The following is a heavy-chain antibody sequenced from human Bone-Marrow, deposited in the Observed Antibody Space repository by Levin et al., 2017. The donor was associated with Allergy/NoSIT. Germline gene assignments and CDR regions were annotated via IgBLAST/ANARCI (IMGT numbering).Heavy chain of an antibody. CDR3: ARDDYSNDSSVDG. CDR2: INAGNGNT. CDR1: GYTFTSYA. J-gene: IGHJ6*04. D-gene: IGHD4-11*01. V-gene: IGHV1-3*01. Sequence: GESLKISCKASGYTFTSYAMHWVRQAPGQRLEWMGWINAGNGNTKYSQKFQGRVTITRDTSASTAYMGLSSLRSEDTAVYYCARDDYSNDSSVDGWGKGTTVTVSS.